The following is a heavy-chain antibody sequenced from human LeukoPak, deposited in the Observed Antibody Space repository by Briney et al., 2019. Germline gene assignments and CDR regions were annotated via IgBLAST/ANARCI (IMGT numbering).Heavy chain of an antibody. CDR1: GGTFSSYA. CDR2: IIPILGIA. CDR3: ASMDGYSSSLWIFDY. Sequence: SVKVSCKASGGTFSSYAISWVRQAPGQGLEWMGRIIPILGIANYAQKFQGRVTITADKSTSTAYMELSSLRSEDTAVYYCASMDGYSSSLWIFDYWGQGTLVTVSS. V-gene: IGHV1-69*04. D-gene: IGHD6-19*01. J-gene: IGHJ4*02.